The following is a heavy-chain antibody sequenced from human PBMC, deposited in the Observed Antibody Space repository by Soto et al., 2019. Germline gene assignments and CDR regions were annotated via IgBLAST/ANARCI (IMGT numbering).Heavy chain of an antibody. CDR2: ISCDGSR. CDR3: AGQDGYDI. CDR1: GFGFSSYA. Sequence: QGHLLESGGGVVQSGRSLRLSCEASGFGFSSYAMHWVRQAPGKGLEWVAIISCDGSRKYAESVKGRFTISRDNSKNTLYLQMNSLRAEDRGVYYGAGQDGYDIWGQGTMVTVSS. J-gene: IGHJ3*02. V-gene: IGHV3-30*04.